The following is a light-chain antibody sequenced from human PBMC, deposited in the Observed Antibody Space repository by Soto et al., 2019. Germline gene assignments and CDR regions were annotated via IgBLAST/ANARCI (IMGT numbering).Light chain of an antibody. CDR2: DAS. V-gene: IGKV1-5*01. CDR1: QSISSW. Sequence: DIQMTQSPSTLSASVGDRVTLTCRASQSISSWLAWYQQKPGKAPKLLIYDASSLESGVPSRFSGSGSGTEFTLTISSLQPDDFATYYCQQYDSSSTFGQGTKVDI. J-gene: IGKJ1*01. CDR3: QQYDSSST.